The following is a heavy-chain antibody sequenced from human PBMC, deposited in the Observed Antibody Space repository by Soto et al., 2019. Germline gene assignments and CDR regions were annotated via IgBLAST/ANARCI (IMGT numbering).Heavy chain of an antibody. CDR2: FDPEDGET. CDR3: ATRGTYCSSTSCYNWD. Sequence: ASVKVSCKVSGYTLTELSMHWVRQAPGKGLEWMGGFDPEDGETIYAQKFQGRVTMTEDTSTDTAYMELSSLRSEDTAVYYCATRGTYCSSTSCYNWDWGQGTLVTVSS. V-gene: IGHV1-24*01. J-gene: IGHJ4*02. CDR1: GYTLTELS. D-gene: IGHD2-2*01.